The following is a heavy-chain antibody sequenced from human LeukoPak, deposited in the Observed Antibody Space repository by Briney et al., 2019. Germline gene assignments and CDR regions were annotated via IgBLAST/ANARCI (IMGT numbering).Heavy chain of an antibody. J-gene: IGHJ4*02. CDR1: GFTFSSYA. CDR2: ISGSGGST. D-gene: IGHD5-18*01. Sequence: QPGGSLRLSCAASGFTFSSYAMSWVRQAPGKVLEWVSAISGSGGSTYYADSVKGRFTNSRDNSKNTLYLQMNSLRAEDTAIYYCAKDLIAAMVTALDYWGEGTLVTVSS. V-gene: IGHV3-23*01. CDR3: AKDLIAAMVTALDY.